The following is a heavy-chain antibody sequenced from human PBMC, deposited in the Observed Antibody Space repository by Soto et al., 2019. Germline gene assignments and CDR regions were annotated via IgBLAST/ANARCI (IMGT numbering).Heavy chain of an antibody. CDR2: IGGSGTNT. CDR3: AKVDYGDSFDY. CDR1: GLTFSSYA. Sequence: GSLSLSCVASGLTFSSYAMSWVRQVPGKGLEWVSLIGGSGTNTYYAGSVKGRFTISRDNSKNTLYLQMNSLRAEDTAVYYCAKVDYGDSFDYWGQGTPVTVSS. V-gene: IGHV3-23*01. J-gene: IGHJ4*02. D-gene: IGHD4-17*01.